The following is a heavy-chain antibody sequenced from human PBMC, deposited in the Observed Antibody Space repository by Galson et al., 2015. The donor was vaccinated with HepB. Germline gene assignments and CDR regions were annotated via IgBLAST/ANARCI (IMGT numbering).Heavy chain of an antibody. V-gene: IGHV4-34*01. J-gene: IGHJ4*02. D-gene: IGHD2-15*01. CDR1: GGSFSDYS. CDR2: IIHNETT. Sequence: SETLSLTCAVYGGSFSDYSWNWIRQPPGKGLEWIGEIIHNETTDYNASLKSRVIISVDTSTNQFSLRLSSVTAADTAVYFCARGGGHCGGGSCHPFDCWGQGTLVTVSS. CDR3: ARGGGHCGGGSCHPFDC.